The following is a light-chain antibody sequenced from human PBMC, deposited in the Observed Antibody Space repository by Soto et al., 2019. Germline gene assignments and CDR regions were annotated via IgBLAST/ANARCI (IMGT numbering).Light chain of an antibody. J-gene: IGKJ5*01. V-gene: IGKV3-11*01. CDR1: QSVSSN. CDR2: DIS. CDR3: QHRSSWPIT. Sequence: EIVITQSPATLSVPPGERATLSCRAGQSVSSNLAWYQQKPGQAPRLLIYDISKRATGIPARFSGSGSATDFTLTISSLETEDFAVYYCQHRSSWPITVGPGTRREIK.